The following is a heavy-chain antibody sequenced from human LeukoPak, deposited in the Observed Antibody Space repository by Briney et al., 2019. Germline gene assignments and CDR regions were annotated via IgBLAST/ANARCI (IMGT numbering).Heavy chain of an antibody. CDR2: MNPNSGNT. Sequence: ASVKVSCKASGYTFTGYYMHWVRQAPGQGLEWMGWMNPNSGNTGYAQKFQGRVTMTRNTSISTAYMELSSLRSEDTAVYYCAKARYYDFWSATIEKTNWFDPWGQGTLVTVSS. CDR1: GYTFTGYY. V-gene: IGHV1-8*02. CDR3: AKARYYDFWSATIEKTNWFDP. J-gene: IGHJ5*02. D-gene: IGHD3-3*01.